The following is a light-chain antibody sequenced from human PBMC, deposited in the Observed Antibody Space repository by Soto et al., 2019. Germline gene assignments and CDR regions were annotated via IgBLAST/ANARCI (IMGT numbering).Light chain of an antibody. CDR3: QQRSNLPPT. Sequence: DIQMSQSPYTLSASVGDRVTITCRASQGISNYLAWYQQKPGKVPKLLIYAASTLQSGVPSRLSGSGSGTDFTLTISSLEPEDFAVYYCQQRSNLPPTFGQGTRLEIK. V-gene: IGKV1-27*01. CDR2: AAS. CDR1: QGISNY. J-gene: IGKJ5*01.